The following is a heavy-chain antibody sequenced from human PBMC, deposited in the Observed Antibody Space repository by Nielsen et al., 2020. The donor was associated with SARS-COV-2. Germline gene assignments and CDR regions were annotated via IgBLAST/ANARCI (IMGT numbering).Heavy chain of an antibody. D-gene: IGHD1-26*01. J-gene: IGHJ6*02. Sequence: GESLKISCAASGFTFSSYSMNWVRQAPGKGLEWVSSISSSSSYIYYADSVKGRFTISRDNAKNSLYLQMNSLSAEDTAVYYCARDSRGGSSHLFYYYGMDVWGQGTTVTVSS. CDR3: ARDSRGGSSHLFYYYGMDV. CDR1: GFTFSSYS. V-gene: IGHV3-21*01. CDR2: ISSSSSYI.